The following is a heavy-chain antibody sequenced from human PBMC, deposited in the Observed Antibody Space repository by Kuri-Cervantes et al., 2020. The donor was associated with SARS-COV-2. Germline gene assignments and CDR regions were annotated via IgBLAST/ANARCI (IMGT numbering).Heavy chain of an antibody. J-gene: IGHJ4*02. CDR1: GYTFTSYD. Sequence: ASVKVSCKASGYTFTSYDINWVRQATGQGLEWMGWMNPNSGNTGYAQKLQGRVTMTTDTSTSTAYMELRSLRSDDTAVYYCARGIVVVVAAMGYFDYWGQGTLVTVSS. V-gene: IGHV1-8*01. CDR2: MNPNSGNT. D-gene: IGHD2-15*01. CDR3: ARGIVVVVAAMGYFDY.